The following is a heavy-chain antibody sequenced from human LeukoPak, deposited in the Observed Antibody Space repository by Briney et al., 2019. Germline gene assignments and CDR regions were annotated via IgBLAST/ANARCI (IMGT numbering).Heavy chain of an antibody. CDR3: ARAYGWYGAFDI. CDR1: GGSISSHY. J-gene: IGHJ3*02. D-gene: IGHD6-19*01. Sequence: SETLSLTCTVSGGSISSHYWSWIRQPPGKGLEWIGYIYYSGSTNYNPSLKSRVTISVDTSKNQFSLKLSSVTAADMAVYYCARAYGWYGAFDIWGQGTMVTVSS. V-gene: IGHV4-59*11. CDR2: IYYSGST.